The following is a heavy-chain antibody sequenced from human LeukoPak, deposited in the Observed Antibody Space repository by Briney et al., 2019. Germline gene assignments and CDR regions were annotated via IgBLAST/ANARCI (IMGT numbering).Heavy chain of an antibody. CDR1: GFTFSNYA. J-gene: IGHJ4*02. D-gene: IGHD2-2*01. CDR3: ARDPTADDY. Sequence: GGSLRLSCKASGFTFSNYAMNWVRQAPGKGLEWVSSITSVSTYKYYADSVKGRFTISRDNAKNSLFLQMNSLRAEDTAIYYCARDPTADDYWGQGTLVTVSS. CDR2: ITSVSTYK. V-gene: IGHV3-21*01.